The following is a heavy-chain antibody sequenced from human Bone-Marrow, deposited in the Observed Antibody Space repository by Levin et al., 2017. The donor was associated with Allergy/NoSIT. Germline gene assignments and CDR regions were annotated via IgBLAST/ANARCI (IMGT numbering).Heavy chain of an antibody. V-gene: IGHV4-59*01. Sequence: SQTLSLTCTVSGGSINNSHWTWIRQTPGKRLEWIGYIHSSGTTNYNSSLQSRVTMSVDTSKNQFSLNLNPVTTADTAVYYCARALQGISSEWWFDPWGQGTLVTVSS. CDR3: ARALQGISSEWWFDP. J-gene: IGHJ5*02. CDR1: GGSINNSH. CDR2: IHSSGTT. D-gene: IGHD2-15*01.